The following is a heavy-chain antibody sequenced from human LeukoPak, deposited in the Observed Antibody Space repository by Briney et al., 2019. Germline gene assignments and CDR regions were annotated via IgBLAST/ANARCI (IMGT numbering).Heavy chain of an antibody. Sequence: QPGGSLRLSCAASGFTFSSYGMHWVRQAPGKGLEWVAVIWHDGTNKYYADSVKGRFTISRDNSKNTLYLQMNSLRAEDTAVYYCTRDVGHSALANWGQGVLVTVSS. CDR2: IWHDGTNK. D-gene: IGHD5-18*01. V-gene: IGHV3-33*08. J-gene: IGHJ4*02. CDR3: TRDVGHSALAN. CDR1: GFTFSSYG.